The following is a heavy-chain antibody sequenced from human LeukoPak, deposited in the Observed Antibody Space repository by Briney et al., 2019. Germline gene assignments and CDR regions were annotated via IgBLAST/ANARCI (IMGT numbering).Heavy chain of an antibody. CDR3: ARVSWPTVTTQDYFDH. J-gene: IGHJ4*02. CDR1: GGSVSSGSYY. D-gene: IGHD4-17*01. Sequence: SETLSLTCTVSGGSVSSGSYYWSWIRQPPGKGLEWIGYIYYSGSTNYNPSLKSRVTISVDTSKNQFPLKLSSVTAADTAVCYCARVSWPTVTTQDYFDHWGQGTLVTVSS. CDR2: IYYSGST. V-gene: IGHV4-61*01.